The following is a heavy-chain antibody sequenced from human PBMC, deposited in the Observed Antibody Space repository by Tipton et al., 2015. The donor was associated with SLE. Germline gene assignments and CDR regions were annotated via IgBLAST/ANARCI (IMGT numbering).Heavy chain of an antibody. D-gene: IGHD3/OR15-3a*01. V-gene: IGHV4-39*02. Sequence: TLSLTCTVSGGSISSSASYWGWIRQPPGKGLEWIGSIYYSGSTYYNPSLKSRVTISVDTTKNQFSLKLTSVTAADTAVYYCAREMWDWGPHWFDPWGQGTSVTVSS. J-gene: IGHJ5*02. CDR3: AREMWDWGPHWFDP. CDR1: GGSISSSASY. CDR2: IYYSGST.